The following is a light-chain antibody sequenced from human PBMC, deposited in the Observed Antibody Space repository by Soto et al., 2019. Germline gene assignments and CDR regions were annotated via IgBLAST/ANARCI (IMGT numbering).Light chain of an antibody. CDR3: SSYRRGSTYV. Sequence: QSALTQPASLSGAPGQSITVSCNGTSSDVGGYNYVSWYQQHPGKAPRLMIYDVTNRPSGVSNRFSGSKSGNTASLTISGLQAEDEDDYYCSSYRRGSTYVFGTGTKVTVL. V-gene: IGLV2-14*01. CDR1: SSDVGGYNY. J-gene: IGLJ1*01. CDR2: DVT.